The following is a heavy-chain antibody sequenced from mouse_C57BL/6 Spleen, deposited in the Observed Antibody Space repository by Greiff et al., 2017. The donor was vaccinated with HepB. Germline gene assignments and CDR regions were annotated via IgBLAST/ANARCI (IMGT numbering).Heavy chain of an antibody. J-gene: IGHJ2*01. V-gene: IGHV1-80*01. CDR2: IYPGDGDT. CDR3: ARSWAEGYFDY. Sequence: VQLQQSGAELVKPGASVKISCKASGYAFSSYWMNWVKQRPGKGLEWIGQIYPGDGDTNYNGKFKGKATLTADKSSSTAYMQLSSLTSEDSAVYFCARSWAEGYFDYWGQGTTLTVSS. D-gene: IGHD4-1*01. CDR1: GYAFSSYW.